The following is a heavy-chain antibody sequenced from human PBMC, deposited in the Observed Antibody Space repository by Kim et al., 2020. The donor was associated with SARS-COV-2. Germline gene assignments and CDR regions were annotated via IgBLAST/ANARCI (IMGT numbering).Heavy chain of an antibody. Sequence: KYYAAAVKGRFTISRDNSKKMLYLQMNSLRAEDTAVYYCAVRFDYWGQGTLVTVSS. CDR2: K. V-gene: IGHV3-33*01. CDR3: AVRFDY. D-gene: IGHD3-3*01. J-gene: IGHJ4*02.